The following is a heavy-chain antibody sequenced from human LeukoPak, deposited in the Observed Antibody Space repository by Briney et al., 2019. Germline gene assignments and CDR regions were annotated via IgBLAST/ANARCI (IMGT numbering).Heavy chain of an antibody. V-gene: IGHV1-18*01. Sequence: ASVKVSCKASGYTFTSYGISWVRQAPGQGLEWMGWISAYNGNTNYAQKLQGRVTMTTDASTSTAYMELRSLRSDDTAVYYCARDRVRNYYDSSGYYPDTGYWGQGTLVTVSS. J-gene: IGHJ4*02. CDR1: GYTFTSYG. CDR2: ISAYNGNT. D-gene: IGHD3-22*01. CDR3: ARDRVRNYYDSSGYYPDTGY.